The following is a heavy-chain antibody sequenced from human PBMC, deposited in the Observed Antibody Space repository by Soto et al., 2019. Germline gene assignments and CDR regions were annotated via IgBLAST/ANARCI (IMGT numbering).Heavy chain of an antibody. CDR1: GYSISSGWY. V-gene: IGHV4-38-2*02. D-gene: IGHD2-15*01. CDR2: FYHGEST. Sequence: SETLSLTCTVSGYSISSGWYWGWIRQPPGKGLEWIASFYHGESTFFNPSLKSRVSISEDTSKNQFSLKLRSVTAADTAVFYCARGTSTPYWYFDSWGRGTLVTVSS. J-gene: IGHJ2*01. CDR3: ARGTSTPYWYFDS.